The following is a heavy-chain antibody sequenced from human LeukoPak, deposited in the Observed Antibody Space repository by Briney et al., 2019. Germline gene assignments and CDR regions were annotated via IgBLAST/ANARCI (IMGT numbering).Heavy chain of an antibody. CDR2: INPNSGGT. V-gene: IGHV1-2*02. J-gene: IGHJ5*02. CDR1: GYTFTGYY. CDR3: ARVGDLAVSGNNWFDP. D-gene: IGHD6-19*01. Sequence: ASVKVSCKASGYTFTGYYMHWVRQAPGQGLEWMGWINPNSGGTNYAQKFQGRVTMTRDTSISTAYMELSRLRSDDTAVYYCARVGDLAVSGNNWFDPWGQGTLVTVSS.